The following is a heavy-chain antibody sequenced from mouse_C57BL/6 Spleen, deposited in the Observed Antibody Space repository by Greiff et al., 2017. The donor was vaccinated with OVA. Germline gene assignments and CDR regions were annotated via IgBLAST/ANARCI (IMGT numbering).Heavy chain of an antibody. CDR1: GYTFTDYY. Sequence: VQRVESGAELVKPGASVKISCKASGYTFTDYYINWVKQRPGQGLEWIGKIGPGSGSTYYNEKFKGKATLTADKSSSTAYMQLSSLTSEDSAVYFCARPAYYSKRGGPWFADWGQGTLVTVSA. CDR3: ARPAYYSKRGGPWFAD. J-gene: IGHJ3*01. CDR2: IGPGSGST. D-gene: IGHD2-5*01. V-gene: IGHV1-77*01.